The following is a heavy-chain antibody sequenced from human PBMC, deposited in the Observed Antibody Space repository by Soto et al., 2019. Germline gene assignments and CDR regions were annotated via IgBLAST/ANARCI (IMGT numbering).Heavy chain of an antibody. CDR1: GGTFSSYA. CDR2: IIPIFGTA. V-gene: IGHV1-69*01. J-gene: IGHJ5*02. Sequence: QVQLVQSGAEVQKPGSSVKVSCKASGGTFSSYAISWVRQAPGQGLEWMGGIIPIFGTANYAQKFQGRVTVTAVESTSTAYMELSSLRSEHTAVYYGARDSAMVRGVMGWFDPWVQGTLVTVSS. CDR3: ARDSAMVRGVMGWFDP. D-gene: IGHD3-10*01.